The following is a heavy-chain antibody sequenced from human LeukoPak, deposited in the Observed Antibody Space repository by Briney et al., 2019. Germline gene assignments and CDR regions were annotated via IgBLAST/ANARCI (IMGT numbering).Heavy chain of an antibody. V-gene: IGHV3-53*01. CDR3: ARGLMYYDTSGFGDY. D-gene: IGHD3-22*01. Sequence: PGGSLRLSCAASGFTVSSNYMSWVRQAPGKGLEWVSVIYSGGSTYYADSVKGRFTISRDNSKNTLYLQMSSLRAEDTAVYYCARGLMYYDTSGFGDYWGQGTLVTVSS. CDR2: IYSGGST. J-gene: IGHJ4*02. CDR1: GFTVSSNY.